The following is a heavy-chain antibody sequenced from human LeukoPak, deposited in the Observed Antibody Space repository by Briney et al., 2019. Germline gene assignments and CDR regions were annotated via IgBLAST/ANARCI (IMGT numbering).Heavy chain of an antibody. Sequence: SETLSLTCTVSGGSISSYYWSWIRQPPGKGLEWIGYIYYSGSTNYNPSLKSRVTISVDTSKNQFSLKLSSVIAADTAVYYCARVPPIDAFDIWGQGTMVTASS. V-gene: IGHV4-59*01. CDR2: IYYSGST. CDR3: ARVPPIDAFDI. J-gene: IGHJ3*02. CDR1: GGSISSYY.